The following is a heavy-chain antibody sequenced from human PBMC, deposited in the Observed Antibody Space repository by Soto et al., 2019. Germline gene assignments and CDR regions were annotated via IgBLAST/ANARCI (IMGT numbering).Heavy chain of an antibody. CDR2: IYYSGST. CDR3: ASLGAWGRDCYTAALSGYFDY. CDR1: GGSISSYY. V-gene: IGHV4-59*13. Sequence: PSETPSLTCTVSGGSISSYYWSWIRQPPGKGLEWIGYIYYSGSTNYNPSLKSRVTISVDTSKNQFSLKLSSVTAADTAVYYCASLGAWGRDCYTAALSGYFDYWGQGTLVTVSS. J-gene: IGHJ4*02. D-gene: IGHD2-21*01.